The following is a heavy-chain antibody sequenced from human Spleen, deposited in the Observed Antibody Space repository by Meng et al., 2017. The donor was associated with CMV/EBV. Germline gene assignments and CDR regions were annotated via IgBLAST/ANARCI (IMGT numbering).Heavy chain of an antibody. CDR2: INPNGGSA. V-gene: IGHV1-46*01. Sequence: ASVKVSCKASGYSFTTYYIHWVRQAPGQGLEWMGIINPNGGSATYAQNFQGRFTMTSDTSTTTVYMELSSLRSEDAAVYYCGRGVDCSSTSCAFDIWGQGTMVTVSS. CDR1: GYSFTTYY. CDR3: GRGVDCSSTSCAFDI. D-gene: IGHD2-2*01. J-gene: IGHJ3*02.